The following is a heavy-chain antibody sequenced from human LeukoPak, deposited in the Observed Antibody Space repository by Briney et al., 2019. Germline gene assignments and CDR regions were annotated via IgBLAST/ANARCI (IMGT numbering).Heavy chain of an antibody. J-gene: IGHJ4*02. V-gene: IGHV1-2*02. CDR3: ARGPEWYSSGWYAGDVDY. CDR2: INPNSGGT. Sequence: ALLKASCKASGYTFTGYYMHWVRQAPGHGLEWMGWINPNSGGTNSAQKFQGRVTMTRDTSISTAYMELSRLRSDDTAVYYCARGPEWYSSGWYAGDVDYWGQGTLVTVSS. D-gene: IGHD6-19*01. CDR1: GYTFTGYY.